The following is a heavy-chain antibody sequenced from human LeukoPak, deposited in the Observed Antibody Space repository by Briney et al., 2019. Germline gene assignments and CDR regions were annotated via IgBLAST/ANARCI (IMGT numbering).Heavy chain of an antibody. CDR1: GDSISGYY. Sequence: SETLSLACTVSGDSISGYYWSWVRQPPGKGLEWIGYIFHSGSTKYNPSLESRVTISIDTSKNQFSLRLSSVTAADTAVYYCARLATYGDFSDWGQGTLVTVSS. CDR3: ARLATYGDFSD. J-gene: IGHJ4*02. CDR2: IFHSGST. V-gene: IGHV4-59*08. D-gene: IGHD4-17*01.